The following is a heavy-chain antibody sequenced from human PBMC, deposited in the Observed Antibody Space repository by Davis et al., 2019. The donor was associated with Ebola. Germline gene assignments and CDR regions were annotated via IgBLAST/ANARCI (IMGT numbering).Heavy chain of an antibody. D-gene: IGHD2-8*01. CDR1: RYTFTGYY. CDR3: ATLVYTSSDY. CDR2: INPNSGGP. V-gene: IGHV1-2*06. Sequence: ASVKVSCKASRYTFTGYYMHWVRQAPGQGLEWMGRINPNSGGPNYAQKVQGRVTMTRDTSISTAYMELSRLRSDDTAVYYCATLVYTSSDYWGQGTLVTVSS. J-gene: IGHJ4*02.